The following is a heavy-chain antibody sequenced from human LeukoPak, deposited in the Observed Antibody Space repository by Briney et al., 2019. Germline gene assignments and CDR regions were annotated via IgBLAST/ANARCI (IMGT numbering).Heavy chain of an antibody. CDR2: ISGSDGST. D-gene: IGHD1-26*01. V-gene: IGHV3-23*01. J-gene: IGHJ4*02. CDR3: AKGRSGTYSPTWDY. Sequence: PGGSLRLSCAASGFTFSSYAMSWVRQAPGKGLEWVPGISGSDGSTYYADSVKGRFTISRDNSKNTLYLQMNGRRAEDTAVYYCAKGRSGTYSPTWDYWGQGTLVSVSS. CDR1: GFTFSSYA.